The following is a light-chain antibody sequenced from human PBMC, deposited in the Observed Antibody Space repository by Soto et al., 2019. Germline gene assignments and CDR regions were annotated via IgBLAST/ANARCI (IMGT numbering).Light chain of an antibody. Sequence: EIVMTQSPATLSVSPGERATLSCRASQSVRNNLAWYQQKPGQAPRLLIYYASTRATGGPARFSGSGSATEFTLTISSLQSEDSALYYCQQYNTWPPITFGQGTRLEIK. CDR3: QQYNTWPPIT. V-gene: IGKV3-15*01. J-gene: IGKJ5*01. CDR1: QSVRNN. CDR2: YAS.